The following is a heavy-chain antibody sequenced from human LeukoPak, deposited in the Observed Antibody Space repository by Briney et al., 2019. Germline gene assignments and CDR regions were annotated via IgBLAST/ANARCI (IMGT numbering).Heavy chain of an antibody. CDR3: ARGSRVYDRTGFHTWHDY. CDR2: MYSTGDT. Sequence: PSETLSLTCTVSGASINNYYWSWVRQPPLKGLEWIGYMYSTGDTSYNPSLESRVSISMDTSKNHFSLEITSVTAADTAVYYCARGSRVYDRTGFHTWHDYWGHGTLVTVSS. D-gene: IGHD5/OR15-5a*01. V-gene: IGHV4-59*01. J-gene: IGHJ4*03. CDR1: GASINNYY.